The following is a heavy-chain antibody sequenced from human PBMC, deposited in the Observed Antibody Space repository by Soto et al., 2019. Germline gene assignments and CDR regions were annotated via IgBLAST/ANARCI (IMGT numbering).Heavy chain of an antibody. V-gene: IGHV1-69*13. J-gene: IGHJ1*01. D-gene: IGHD3-22*01. CDR2: IIPIFGTA. CDR3: ARDRPRNYYDSSGYHSAEYFQH. Sequence: SVKVSCKASGGTFSSYAISWVRQAPGQGLEWMGGIIPIFGTANYAQKFQGRVTITADESTSTAYMELSSLRSEDTAVYYCARDRPRNYYDSSGYHSAEYFQHWGQGTLVTVSS. CDR1: GGTFSSYA.